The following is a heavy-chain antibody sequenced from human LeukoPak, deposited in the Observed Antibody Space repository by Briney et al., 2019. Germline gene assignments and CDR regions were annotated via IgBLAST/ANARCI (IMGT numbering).Heavy chain of an antibody. CDR3: AKEGPGYYRTIDY. CDR1: GFSFNNYG. Sequence: PGGSLRLSCAASGFSFNNYGMHWVRQAPGKGLEWVAFIEYAGTNKYYGDSVKGRFTISTDNSKNTLYLEMNSLRTEDTAMYYCAKEGPGYYRTIDYWGQGTLVTVSS. J-gene: IGHJ4*02. D-gene: IGHD3-9*01. CDR2: IEYAGTNK. V-gene: IGHV3-30*02.